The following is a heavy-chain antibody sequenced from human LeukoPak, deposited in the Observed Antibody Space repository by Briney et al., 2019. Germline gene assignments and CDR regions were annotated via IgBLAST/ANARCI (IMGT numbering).Heavy chain of an antibody. V-gene: IGHV4-59*01. CDR1: GGSINSYY. J-gene: IGHJ6*02. CDR2: IYHSGST. D-gene: IGHD5-12*01. CDR3: ARSSRGSSDYYGMDV. Sequence: SETLSLTCTVSGGSINSYYWSWIRQPPGKGLEWIGYIYHSGSTDYNPSLKSRVTISVDTSQNHFSLKLSSVTAADTAVYYCARSSRGSSDYYGMDVWGQGTTVTVSS.